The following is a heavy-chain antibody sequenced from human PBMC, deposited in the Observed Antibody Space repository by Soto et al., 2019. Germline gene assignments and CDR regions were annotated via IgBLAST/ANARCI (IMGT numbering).Heavy chain of an antibody. CDR1: GFTFSSYW. V-gene: IGHV3-7*01. J-gene: IGHJ5*02. D-gene: IGHD3-3*01. CDR3: ARVRDFWSGYTWFDP. CDR2: IKQDGSEK. Sequence: GGSLRLSCAASGFTFSSYWMSWVRQAPGKGLEWVANIKQDGSEKYYVDSVKGRFTISRDNAKNSLYLQMNSLRAEDTAVYYCARVRDFWSGYTWFDPWGQGTLVTVSS.